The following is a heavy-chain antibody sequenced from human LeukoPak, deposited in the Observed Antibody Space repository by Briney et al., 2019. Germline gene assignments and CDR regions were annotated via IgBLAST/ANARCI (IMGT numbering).Heavy chain of an antibody. Sequence: SETLSLTCTVSGGSISSGGYYWSWIRQHPGKGLEWIGYIYYSGSTYFNPSLKSRVTMSVDTSKNQFSLKLSSVTAADTAVYYCARDSSSWNMRGLKFDYWGQGTLVTVSS. J-gene: IGHJ4*02. CDR1: GGSISSGGYY. V-gene: IGHV4-31*03. CDR3: ARDSSSWNMRGLKFDY. D-gene: IGHD6-13*01. CDR2: IYYSGST.